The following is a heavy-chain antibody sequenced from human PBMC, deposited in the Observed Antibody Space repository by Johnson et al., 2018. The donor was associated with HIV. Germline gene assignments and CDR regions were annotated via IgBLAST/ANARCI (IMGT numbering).Heavy chain of an antibody. V-gene: IGHV3-7*03. CDR1: GLTFGTYW. CDR2: IKLDGSDK. J-gene: IGHJ3*02. CDR3: ARKGDAFDI. Sequence: EVQLVESGGGLVQPGESLRLSCVVSGLTFGTYWMTWVRQAPGNGLEWVATIKLDGSDKYYLDSVKGRFTISRDNGRNSLYLQMNSLRAEDTAVYYCARKGDAFDIWGQGTKGTVSS.